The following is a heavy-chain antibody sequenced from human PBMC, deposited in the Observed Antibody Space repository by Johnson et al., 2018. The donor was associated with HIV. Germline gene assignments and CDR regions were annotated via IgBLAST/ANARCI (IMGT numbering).Heavy chain of an antibody. J-gene: IGHJ3*02. Sequence: QMLLVESGGGVVQPGRSLRLSCAASGFTFSSYAMHWVRQAPGKGLEWVAVISYDVSNKYYADSVKGRFPISRDNSKNTLYLQMNRLRAEDTAVYYCAREGGTFYDSSGSLAFDIWGQGTMVAVSS. D-gene: IGHD3-22*01. CDR2: ISYDVSNK. CDR1: GFTFSSYA. CDR3: AREGGTFYDSSGSLAFDI. V-gene: IGHV3-30-3*01.